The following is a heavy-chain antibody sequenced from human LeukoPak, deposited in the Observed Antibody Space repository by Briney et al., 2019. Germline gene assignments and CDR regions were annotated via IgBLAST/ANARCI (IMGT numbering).Heavy chain of an antibody. D-gene: IGHD4-17*01. CDR3: ARAPGYGDYAPGPENAFDI. CDR1: GFTFSSYW. CDR2: IKQDGSEK. V-gene: IGHV3-7*04. Sequence: GGSLRLSCAASGFTFSSYWMSWVRQAPGKGLEWVANIKQDGSEKYYVDSVKGRFTISRDNAKNTLYLQMSSLRAEDTAVYYCARAPGYGDYAPGPENAFDIWGQGTMVTVSS. J-gene: IGHJ3*02.